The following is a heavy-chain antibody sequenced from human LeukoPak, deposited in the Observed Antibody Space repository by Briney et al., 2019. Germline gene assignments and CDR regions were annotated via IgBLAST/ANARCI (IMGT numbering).Heavy chain of an antibody. J-gene: IGHJ5*02. CDR1: GYSIRSGYY. Sequence: SETLSFTCTVSGYSIRSGYYWGWIRQPPGKGLEWIGSMYHSGSTYYNPSLRSRVTISVDTSKNQISLNLRSVTAADTAVYYCARVPGPNWFDPWGQGTLVTVSS. CDR3: ARVPGPNWFDP. CDR2: MYHSGST. V-gene: IGHV4-38-2*02.